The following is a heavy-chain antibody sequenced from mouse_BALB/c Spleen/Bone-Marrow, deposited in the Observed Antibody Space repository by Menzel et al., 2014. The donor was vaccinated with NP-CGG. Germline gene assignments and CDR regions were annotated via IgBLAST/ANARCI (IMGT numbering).Heavy chain of an antibody. D-gene: IGHD2-4*01. J-gene: IGHJ4*01. CDR2: IDTSDSYT. V-gene: IGHV1-69*01. CDR1: GYTFTDNW. Sequence: SGAELGMPGASVKMSRKASGYTFTDNWIYWVKQRPGQGLEWIGAIDTSDSYTNYNQKFMGKASLTVDASSSTAYMQVSSLTSDDSAVYYCARGGHDFSLDYWGQGTSVTVSS. CDR3: ARGGHDFSLDY.